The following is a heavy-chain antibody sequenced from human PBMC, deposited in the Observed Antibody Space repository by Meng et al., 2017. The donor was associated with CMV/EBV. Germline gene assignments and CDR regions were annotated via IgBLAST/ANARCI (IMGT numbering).Heavy chain of an antibody. CDR2: ISSSSSYT. D-gene: IGHD3/OR15-3a*01. Sequence: QVQLVESGGGWVKPGGSLRLSCAASGFTFSDYYMSWIRQAPGKGLEWVSYISSSSSYTNYADSVKGRFTISRDNAKNSLYLQMNSLRAEDTAVYYCARDRTGYPFDYWGQGTLVTVSS. J-gene: IGHJ4*02. CDR1: GFTFSDYY. V-gene: IGHV3-11*05. CDR3: ARDRTGYPFDY.